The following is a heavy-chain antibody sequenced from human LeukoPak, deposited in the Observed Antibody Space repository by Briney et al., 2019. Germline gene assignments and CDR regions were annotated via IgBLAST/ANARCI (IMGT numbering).Heavy chain of an antibody. CDR1: EFTFSSYS. Sequence: GGSLRLSCAASEFTFSSYSMNWVRQAPGKGLEWVSYITNSGNSKSYADSVKGRFTISRDNTKNSLYLQMNGLRAEDTAVYYCASYSSSWYRFAFDIWGQGTMVTVSS. D-gene: IGHD6-13*01. CDR3: ASYSSSWYRFAFDI. J-gene: IGHJ3*02. V-gene: IGHV3-48*01. CDR2: ITNSGNSK.